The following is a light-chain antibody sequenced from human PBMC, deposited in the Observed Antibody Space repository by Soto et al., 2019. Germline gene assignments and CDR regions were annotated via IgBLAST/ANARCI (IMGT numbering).Light chain of an antibody. Sequence: QSVLTQPPSASGTPGQRVTISCSGSSSNFGSNYVFWYRQFPGTAPKVLIYRNNQRPSGVPDRFSGSKSGTSASLAISGLRSEDDADYYCAAWDDGLSGWVFGGGTKLTVL. CDR3: AAWDDGLSGWV. CDR2: RNN. V-gene: IGLV1-47*01. CDR1: SSNFGSNY. J-gene: IGLJ3*02.